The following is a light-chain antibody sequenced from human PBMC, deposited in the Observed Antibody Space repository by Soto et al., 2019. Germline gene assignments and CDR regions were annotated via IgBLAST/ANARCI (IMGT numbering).Light chain of an antibody. CDR1: QSVSNY. Sequence: EIVLTQSPATLSLSPGDRVTLSCRASQSVSNYLSWYQQKPGQAPRLLIYEASKRATGIPARFSGSGSGTDFTFSISSLETEDFSVYFCQQYSRWPRETFGPGTKVDIK. CDR2: EAS. J-gene: IGKJ3*01. V-gene: IGKV3-11*01. CDR3: QQYSRWPRET.